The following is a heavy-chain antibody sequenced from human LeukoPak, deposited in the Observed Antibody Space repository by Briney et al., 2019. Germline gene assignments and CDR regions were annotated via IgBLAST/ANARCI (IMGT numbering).Heavy chain of an antibody. CDR1: GYTFTSYG. J-gene: IGHJ4*02. D-gene: IGHD2-2*01. CDR3: ARDRGFVVVKGSVYSSDY. Sequence: GASVKVSCKASGYTFTSYGISWVRQAPGQGLEWMGWISAYNGNTNYAQKLQGRVTMTTDTSTSTAYMELRSLRSDDTAVYYCARDRGFVVVKGSVYSSDYWGQGTLVTVSS. V-gene: IGHV1-18*01. CDR2: ISAYNGNT.